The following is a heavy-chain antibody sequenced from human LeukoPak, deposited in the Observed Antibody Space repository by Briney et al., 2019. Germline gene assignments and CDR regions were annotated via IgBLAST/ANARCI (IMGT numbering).Heavy chain of an antibody. CDR3: ASGIEVGPIYFDY. J-gene: IGHJ4*02. CDR1: GFTVSSKY. CDR2: IYSGGNT. V-gene: IGHV3-66*01. D-gene: IGHD2-2*01. Sequence: HSGGSLRLSCAASGFTVSSKYMSWVRQAPGKGLEWVSVIYSGGNTYCADSVKGRFTISRDNSKNTVNLQMNSLRAEDTAVYYCASGIEVGPIYFDYWGQGTLVTVSS.